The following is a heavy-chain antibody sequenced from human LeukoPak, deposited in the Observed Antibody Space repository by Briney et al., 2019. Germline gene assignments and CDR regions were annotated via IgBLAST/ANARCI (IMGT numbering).Heavy chain of an antibody. CDR2: INHSGST. J-gene: IGHJ5*02. V-gene: IGHV4-34*01. Sequence: SETLSLTCAVYGGSFSGSYWSWVRQPPGKGLEWIGEINHSGSTKYNPSLKSRVTISVDRSKNQFSLKLSSVTAADTAVYYCASGGNNYFGFDPWGKGTLVTVSS. CDR3: ASGGNNYFGFDP. CDR1: GGSFSGSY. D-gene: IGHD3-9*01.